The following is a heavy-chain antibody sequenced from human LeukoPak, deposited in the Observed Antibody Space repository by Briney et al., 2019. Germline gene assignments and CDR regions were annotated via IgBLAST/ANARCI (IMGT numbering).Heavy chain of an antibody. CDR2: SRNKANSYTT. CDR1: GFIFSDHY. V-gene: IGHV3-72*01. Sequence: GGSLRLSCAASGFIFSDHYMDWVRQAPGKGLEWVGRSRNKANSYTTEYAASVKGRFTISRDDSRNSLYLQMNSLKTEDTAVYYCTKLYEYCSRISCHFDCWGQGTLVTVSS. J-gene: IGHJ4*02. CDR3: TKLYEYCSRISCHFDC. D-gene: IGHD2-2*01.